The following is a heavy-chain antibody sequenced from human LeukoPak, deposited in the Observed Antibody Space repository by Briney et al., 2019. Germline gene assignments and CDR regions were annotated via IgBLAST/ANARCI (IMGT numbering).Heavy chain of an antibody. D-gene: IGHD5-12*01. CDR3: ASGGYDSRFDY. CDR1: GYTFTGYY. J-gene: IGHJ4*02. V-gene: IGHV1-46*01. CDR2: INPSGGST. Sequence: GASVKVSCRASGYTFTGYYMHWVRQAPGQGLEWMGIINPSGGSTSYAQKFQGRVTMTRDMSTSTVYMELSSLRSEDTAVHYCASGGYDSRFDYWGQGTLVTVSS.